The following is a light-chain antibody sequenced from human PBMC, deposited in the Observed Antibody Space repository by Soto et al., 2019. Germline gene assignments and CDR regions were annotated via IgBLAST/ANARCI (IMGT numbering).Light chain of an antibody. CDR1: QSVSSS. Sequence: EIVVTQSTATLSVSPGERVTLSCRASQSVSSSLAWYQQRPGQAPRLLIYDTSTRAAGISARFSGSGSGTEFTLTIISLQSEGFAVYCCQQYIDWPPGTFGQGTAVEIK. J-gene: IGKJ1*01. CDR3: QQYIDWPPGT. V-gene: IGKV3-15*01. CDR2: DTS.